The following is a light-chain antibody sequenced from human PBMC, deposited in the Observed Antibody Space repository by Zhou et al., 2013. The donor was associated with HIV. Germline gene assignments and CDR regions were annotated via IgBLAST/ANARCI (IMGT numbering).Light chain of an antibody. Sequence: DIQMTQSPPSLSAAVGDRVTITCRASQVISSYLNWYQHKRGKAPKLLIFGATSLQSGVPSRFSGSGSGTDFTLTISSLQPEDFATYYCQQANSFPPGFGGGTKVEIK. V-gene: IGKV1-12*01. CDR3: QQANSFPPG. J-gene: IGKJ4*01. CDR1: QVISSY. CDR2: GAT.